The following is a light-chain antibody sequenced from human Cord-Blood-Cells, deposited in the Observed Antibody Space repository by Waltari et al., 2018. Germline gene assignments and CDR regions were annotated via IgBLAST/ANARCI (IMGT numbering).Light chain of an antibody. V-gene: IGKV1-39*01. CDR3: QQSYSTPYS. CDR1: QSISSY. CDR2: AAS. J-gene: IGKJ2*03. Sequence: DIQMIQSPSSLSASVGDRVTINCRASQSISSYLNWYQQKPGKAPKLLIYAASSLQSGVPSRFSGSGSGTDFTLTISSLQPEDFATYYCQQSYSTPYSFGQGTKLEIK.